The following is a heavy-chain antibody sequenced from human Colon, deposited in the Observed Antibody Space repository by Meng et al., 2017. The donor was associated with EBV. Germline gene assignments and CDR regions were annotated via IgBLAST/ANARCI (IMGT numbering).Heavy chain of an antibody. CDR1: GSSLRSHY. V-gene: IGHV4-59*11. CDR2: IYHSGST. J-gene: IGHJ4*02. Sequence: SSPAQVKPWHTLSLPCLVSGSSLRSHYLGWIRQSPGKGLKWIGEIYHSGSTNYTPSLKSRVTISVDESKNQFSLRLSSVTAADTAVYYCARVGAYCGGDCYHPRWGQGTLVTVSS. D-gene: IGHD2-21*02. CDR3: ARVGAYCGGDCYHPR.